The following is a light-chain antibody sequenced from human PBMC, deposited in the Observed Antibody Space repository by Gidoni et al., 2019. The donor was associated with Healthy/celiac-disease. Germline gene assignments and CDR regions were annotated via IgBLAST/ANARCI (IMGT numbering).Light chain of an antibody. CDR3: QQYYSSPYT. Sequence: DIVMTQSPDSLTVSLGERATINCTSSRSGLYSSNNKNFLAWYQQKPGQPPKLLIYWASTRESGVPDRFSGSGSGTDFTLTISSLQAEDVAVYYCQQYYSSPYTFGQGTKLEIK. CDR2: WAS. V-gene: IGKV4-1*01. CDR1: RSGLYSSNNKNF. J-gene: IGKJ2*01.